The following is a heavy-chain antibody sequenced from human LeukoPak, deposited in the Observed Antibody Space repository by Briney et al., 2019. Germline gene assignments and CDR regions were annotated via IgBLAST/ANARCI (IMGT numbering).Heavy chain of an antibody. CDR3: ARVLYYDFPYYYYYMDV. CDR1: GFTFSAYG. J-gene: IGHJ6*03. CDR2: IRFDGSNK. D-gene: IGHD3-3*01. V-gene: IGHV3-30*02. Sequence: GGSLRLSCSASGFTFSAYGMHWVRQAPGKGLEWVTFIRFDGSNKYYADSVKGRFTISRDNAKNSLYLQMNSLRAEDTAVYYCARVLYYDFPYYYYYMDVWGKGTTVTVSS.